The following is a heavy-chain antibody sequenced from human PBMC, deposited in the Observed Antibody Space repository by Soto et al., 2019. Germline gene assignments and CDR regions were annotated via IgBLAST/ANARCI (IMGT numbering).Heavy chain of an antibody. D-gene: IGHD4-17*01. V-gene: IGHV4-59*01. CDR2: ISYTGSA. CDR3: ARVNYGEYYYGMDV. CDR1: GGSINYSY. Sequence: TETLSLTCTVSGGSINYSYWTWIRQPPGKGLEWIGYISYTGSANYNASLKSRLTISVDTSKNQFSLKLSSVTAADTALYYCARVNYGEYYYGMDVWGQGTTVTVSS. J-gene: IGHJ6*02.